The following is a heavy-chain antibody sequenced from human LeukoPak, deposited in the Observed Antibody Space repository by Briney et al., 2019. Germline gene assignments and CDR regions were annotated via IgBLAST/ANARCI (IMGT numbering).Heavy chain of an antibody. Sequence: GGSLRLSCAASGFTFSSYAMHWVRQAPGKGLEWVAVISYDGSNKYYADSVKGRFTISRDNSKNTLYLQMNSLRAEDTAVYYCARGPGYAFDIWGQGTMVTVSS. J-gene: IGHJ3*02. CDR1: GFTFSSYA. CDR2: ISYDGSNK. D-gene: IGHD7-27*01. V-gene: IGHV3-30*14. CDR3: ARGPGYAFDI.